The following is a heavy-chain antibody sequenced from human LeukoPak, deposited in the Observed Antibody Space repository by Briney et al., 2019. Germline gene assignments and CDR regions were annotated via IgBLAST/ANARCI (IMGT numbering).Heavy chain of an antibody. CDR1: GDSISSSSSY. CDR3: ARAIAAALQADY. V-gene: IGHV4-39*07. Sequence: SETLSLTCTVSGDSISSSSSYWGWIRQPPGEGLEWIGSIYHSGSTYYNPSLKSRVTISVDTSKNQFSLKLSSVTAADTAVYYCARAIAAALQADYWGQGTLVTVSS. CDR2: IYHSGST. J-gene: IGHJ4*02. D-gene: IGHD6-13*01.